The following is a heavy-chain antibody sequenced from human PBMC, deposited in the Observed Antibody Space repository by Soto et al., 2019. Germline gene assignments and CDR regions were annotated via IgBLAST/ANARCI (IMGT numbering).Heavy chain of an antibody. D-gene: IGHD6-13*01. CDR2: ICPGDHET. V-gene: IGHV5-51*01. J-gene: IGHJ4*02. Sequence: GESLKISCRCSGYTFSNFWIAWVRHLPGKGLEWMGIICPGDHETRYSPSFHGKVTISADKSINTAYLQWSSLEASDSAFYYCARSPRSSPYFDYWGQGALVTVS. CDR3: ARSPRSSPYFDY. CDR1: GYTFSNFW.